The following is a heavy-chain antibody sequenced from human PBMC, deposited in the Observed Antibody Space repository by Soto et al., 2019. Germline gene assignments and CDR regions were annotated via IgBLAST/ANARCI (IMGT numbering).Heavy chain of an antibody. D-gene: IGHD3-10*01. J-gene: IGHJ4*02. V-gene: IGHV3-33*01. CDR3: AREARTSGLDS. Sequence: GGSLRLSCEASGFTFSYHGMHWVRQAPGKGLEWVANIWYDGSKKNYAESVKGRFTISRDNSKNTLSLQMNSLRVEDTAVCYCAREARTSGLDSWGQGTLVTVSS. CDR2: IWYDGSKK. CDR1: GFTFSYHG.